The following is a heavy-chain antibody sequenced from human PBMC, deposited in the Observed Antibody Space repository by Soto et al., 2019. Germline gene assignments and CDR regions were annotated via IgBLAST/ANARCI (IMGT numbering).Heavy chain of an antibody. J-gene: IGHJ5*02. CDR3: ARGYCSSTSCNWFDP. V-gene: IGHV4-31*02. CDR1: GFTFSSYA. CDR2: IYYSGST. D-gene: IGHD2-2*01. Sequence: LRLSCAASGFTFSSYAMSWVRQAPGKGLEWIGYIYYSGSTYYNPSLKSRVTISVDTSKNQFSLKLSSVTAADTAVYYCARGYCSSTSCNWFDPWGQGTLVTVSS.